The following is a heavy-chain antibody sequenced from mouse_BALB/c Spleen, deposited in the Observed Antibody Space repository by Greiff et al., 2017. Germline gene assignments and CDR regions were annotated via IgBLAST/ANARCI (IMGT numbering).Heavy chain of an antibody. CDR3: AREGDYDPFAY. CDR2: ISSGGSYT. J-gene: IGHJ3*01. Sequence: EVQGVESGGGLVKPGGSLKLSCAASGFTFSSYAMSWVRQSPEKRLEWVAEISSGGSYTYYPDTVTGRFTISRDNAKNTLYLEMSSLRSEDTAMYYCAREGDYDPFAYWGQGTLVTVSA. D-gene: IGHD2-4*01. V-gene: IGHV5-9-4*01. CDR1: GFTFSSYA.